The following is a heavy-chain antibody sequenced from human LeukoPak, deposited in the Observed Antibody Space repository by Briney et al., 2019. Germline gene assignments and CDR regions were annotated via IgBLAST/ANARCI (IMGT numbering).Heavy chain of an antibody. CDR2: IIPIFGTA. V-gene: IGHV1-69*13. CDR1: GGTFISYA. Sequence: SVKVSCKASGGTFISYAISWVRQAPGQGLEWMGGIIPIFGTANYAQKFQGRVTITADESTSTAYMELSSLRSEDTAVYYCATWLYYYESSGYYNYWGQGTLVTVSS. D-gene: IGHD3-22*01. J-gene: IGHJ4*02. CDR3: ATWLYYYESSGYYNY.